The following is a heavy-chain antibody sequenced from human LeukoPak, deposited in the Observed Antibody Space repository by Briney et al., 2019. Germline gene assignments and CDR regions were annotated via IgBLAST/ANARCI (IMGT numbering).Heavy chain of an antibody. CDR1: GFTFSSYA. D-gene: IGHD2-2*01. CDR2: ISGSGGST. Sequence: PGGSLRLSCAASGFTFSSYAMSGVRQAPGKGLEWVSAISGSGGSTYYADSVKGRFTISRDNSKNTLYLQMNSLRAEDTAVYYCAKDRGDCSSTSCYTPVDAFDIWGQGTMVTVSS. J-gene: IGHJ3*02. CDR3: AKDRGDCSSTSCYTPVDAFDI. V-gene: IGHV3-23*01.